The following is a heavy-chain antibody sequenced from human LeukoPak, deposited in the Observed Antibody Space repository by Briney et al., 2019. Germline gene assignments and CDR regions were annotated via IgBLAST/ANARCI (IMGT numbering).Heavy chain of an antibody. D-gene: IGHD2-2*01. CDR1: GYTFTSYG. V-gene: IGHV1-18*01. J-gene: IGHJ3*02. CDR2: ISAYNGNT. Sequence: GASVKVSCKASGYTFTSYGIRWVRQAPGQGLEWMGWISAYNGNTNYAQKLQGRVTMTTDTSTSTAYMELRSLRSAETAVYYFARDRSSIHYCSSTSCYQDDALDIWGQGTMVTVSS. CDR3: ARDRSSIHYCSSTSCYQDDALDI.